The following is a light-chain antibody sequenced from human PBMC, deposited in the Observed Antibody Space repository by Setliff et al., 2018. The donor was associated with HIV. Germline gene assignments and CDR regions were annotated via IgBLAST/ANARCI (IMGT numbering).Light chain of an antibody. CDR1: QSLLYVSNNKNY. V-gene: IGKV4-1*01. CDR2: WAS. CDR3: QQYYGAPYT. Sequence: DIVMTQSPDSLAVSLGERATINCKSSQSLLYVSNNKNYLAWFQQRPGQPPKLLIYWASTREFGVPDRFVGSGSGTDFTLTISSLRAEDVAVYYCQQYYGAPYTFGQGTKVDIK. J-gene: IGKJ2*01.